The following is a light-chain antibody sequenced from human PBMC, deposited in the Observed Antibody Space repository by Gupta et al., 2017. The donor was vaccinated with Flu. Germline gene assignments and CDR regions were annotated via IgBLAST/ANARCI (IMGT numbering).Light chain of an antibody. CDR1: QSVNIY. Sequence: EIVLTQYPATLSLSPGDRAILSCRASQSVNIYLACYQQKPGQPPRLLMFDASKRAAGIPDRFSGSGSGTDFTLTISTLEPEDVAVYYCQQRSGLPMYTFGQGTKLE. V-gene: IGKV3-11*01. CDR2: DAS. CDR3: QQRSGLPMYT. J-gene: IGKJ2*01.